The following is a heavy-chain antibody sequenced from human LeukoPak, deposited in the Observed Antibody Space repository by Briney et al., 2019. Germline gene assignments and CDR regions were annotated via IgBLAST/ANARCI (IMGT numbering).Heavy chain of an antibody. Sequence: SVTVSCKASGGTFSSYAISWVRQAPGQGLEWMGGIIPIFGTANYAQKFQGRVTITTDESTSTAYMELSSLRSEDTAVYYCARGALYTYYYYYMDVWGKGTTVTVSS. CDR2: IIPIFGTA. CDR3: ARGALYTYYYYYMDV. D-gene: IGHD2-8*01. V-gene: IGHV1-69*05. CDR1: GGTFSSYA. J-gene: IGHJ6*03.